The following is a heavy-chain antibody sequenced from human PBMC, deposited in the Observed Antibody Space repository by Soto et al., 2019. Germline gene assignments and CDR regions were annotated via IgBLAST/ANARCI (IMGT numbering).Heavy chain of an antibody. Sequence: EVQLVESGGGLVQPGGSLRLSCAASGFTFSSDWMHWVRQAPGKGLVWVARINSDGTTTTYEDHVKGRFTISRDNAKNTVNLQMNSLRAADPAVYYCAPLWTGRSNWFDPWGRGTLVTVSS. CDR2: INSDGTTT. D-gene: IGHD3-16*01. J-gene: IGHJ5*02. V-gene: IGHV3-74*01. CDR1: GFTFSSDW. CDR3: APLWTGRSNWFDP.